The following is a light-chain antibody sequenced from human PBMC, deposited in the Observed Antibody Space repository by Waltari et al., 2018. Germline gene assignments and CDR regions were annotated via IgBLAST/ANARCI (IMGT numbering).Light chain of an antibody. CDR2: KGS. J-gene: IGKJ1*01. CDR3: QQYNNYWT. V-gene: IGKV1-5*03. CDR1: QSISSW. Sequence: DIQMTQSPSTLSASVGDRVTITCRASQSISSWLAWYQQKPGKAPKLLIYKGSSLESGVPSRFSGSGSGTEFTLTISSLQPDDSATYYCQQYNNYWTFGQGTKVEIK.